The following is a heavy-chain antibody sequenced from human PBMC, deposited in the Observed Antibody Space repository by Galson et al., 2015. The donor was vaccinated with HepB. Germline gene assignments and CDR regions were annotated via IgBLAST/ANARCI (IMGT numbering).Heavy chain of an antibody. V-gene: IGHV3-30*18. J-gene: IGHJ6*03. Sequence: SLRLSCAASEFTFSNHGMHWVRQTPGKGLEWVALISSAGTRKYFADSVKDRFTISRDNSKNTLYLQMNSLRSEDTAVYYCAKASGPDYYMDVWGKGTTVTVSS. CDR1: EFTFSNHG. CDR3: AKASGPDYYMDV. D-gene: IGHD3-10*01. CDR2: ISSAGTRK.